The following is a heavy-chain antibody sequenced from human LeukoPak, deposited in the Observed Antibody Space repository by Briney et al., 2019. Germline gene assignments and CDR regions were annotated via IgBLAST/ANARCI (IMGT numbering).Heavy chain of an antibody. D-gene: IGHD6-13*01. CDR1: GFTFSSYW. CDR2: IKQDGSEK. CDR3: ASKAAGLTFDY. V-gene: IGHV3-7*01. Sequence: PGGSLRLSCAASGFTFSSYWMSWVRQAPGKGLEWVANIKQDGSEKYYVDSVKGRFTISRGNAENTLYLQMNSLRAEDTAVYYCASKAAGLTFDYWGQGTLVTVSS. J-gene: IGHJ4*02.